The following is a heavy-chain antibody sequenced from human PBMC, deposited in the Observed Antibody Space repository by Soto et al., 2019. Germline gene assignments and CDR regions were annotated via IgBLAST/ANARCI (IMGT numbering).Heavy chain of an antibody. CDR3: AKLQHNSYYYVMDV. CDR2: ITYSGTT. Sequence: GASLRLSCAGSVFPFSSSAMWWVRQAQGQGLEWVSSITYSGTTHYTDSVKGRFTISRDNSKNTLYLQMDSLRAEDTAVYYCAKLQHNSYYYVMDVWGQVTTVTVSS. J-gene: IGHJ6*02. CDR1: VFPFSSSA. V-gene: IGHV3-23*01.